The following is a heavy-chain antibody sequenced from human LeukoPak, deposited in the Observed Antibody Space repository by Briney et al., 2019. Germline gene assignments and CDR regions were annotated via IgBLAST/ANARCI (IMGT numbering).Heavy chain of an antibody. D-gene: IGHD3-22*01. CDR2: INPNSGGT. V-gene: IGHV1-2*02. CDR1: GYTFTGYY. J-gene: IGHJ4*02. CDR3: ARQPRRSSGYYYGSWSLDY. Sequence: ASVKVSCKASGYTFTGYYMHWVRQAPGQGLEWVGWINPNSGGTNYAQKFQGRVTMTRDTSISTAYMELSRLRSDDTAVYYCARQPRRSSGYYYGSWSLDYWGQGTLVTVSS.